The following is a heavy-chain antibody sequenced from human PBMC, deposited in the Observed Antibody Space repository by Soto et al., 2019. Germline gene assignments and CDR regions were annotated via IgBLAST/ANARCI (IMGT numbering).Heavy chain of an antibody. CDR1: GGSVSIGTYS. CDR2: IYHSGSF. J-gene: IGHJ4*02. D-gene: IGHD2-15*01. Sequence: SETLSLTCDVSGGSVSIGTYSWNWIRQPPGKGLEWIGYIYHSGSFYYNPSLKSRVTISIDRSKNQFSLNLSSVTAADTSVYYCVRASGYCSGGTCFPFDYWGRGTLVTVSS. V-gene: IGHV4-30-2*01. CDR3: VRASGYCSGGTCFPFDY.